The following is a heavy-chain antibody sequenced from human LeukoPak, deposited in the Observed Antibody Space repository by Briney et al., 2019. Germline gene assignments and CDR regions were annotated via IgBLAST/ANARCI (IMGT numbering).Heavy chain of an antibody. CDR1: GYTFTSYD. Sequence: GASVKVSCKASGYTFTSYDINWVRQATGQGLEWMGWMNPNSGNTGYAQKFQGRVTITRNTSISTAYMELSSLRSEDTAVYYCARVGHDVITMVRGVIGAFDIWGQGTMVTVSS. V-gene: IGHV1-8*03. J-gene: IGHJ3*02. CDR2: MNPNSGNT. D-gene: IGHD3-10*01. CDR3: ARVGHDVITMVRGVIGAFDI.